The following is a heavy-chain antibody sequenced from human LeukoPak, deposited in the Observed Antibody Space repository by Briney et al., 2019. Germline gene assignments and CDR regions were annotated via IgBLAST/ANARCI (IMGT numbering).Heavy chain of an antibody. Sequence: SVKVSCKASGGTFSSYAISWVRQAPGQGLEWMGRIIPILGIANYAQKFQGRVTITGDRSTSTAYMELSSLRSEDTAVYYCARAHRDDSSGYYYGHWGQGTLVTVSS. J-gene: IGHJ4*02. D-gene: IGHD3-22*01. CDR1: GGTFSSYA. CDR2: IIPILGIA. V-gene: IGHV1-69*04. CDR3: ARAHRDDSSGYYYGH.